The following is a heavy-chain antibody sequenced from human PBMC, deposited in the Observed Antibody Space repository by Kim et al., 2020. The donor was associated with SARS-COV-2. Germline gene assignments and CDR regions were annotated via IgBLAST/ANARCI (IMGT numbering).Heavy chain of an antibody. J-gene: IGHJ5*02. CDR2: IDPSDSST. D-gene: IGHD5-12*01. V-gene: IGHV5-10-1*01. CDR3: ARRRGDGYNNWFDP. Sequence: GESLKISCKGSGYSFTSHWITWVRQMPGEGLEWLGTIDPSDSSTHYSPSLQGHGTISVDKSISTAFLQCSSLKASDTAMYYCARRRGDGYNNWFDPWGQGTLVTVSS. CDR1: GYSFTSHW.